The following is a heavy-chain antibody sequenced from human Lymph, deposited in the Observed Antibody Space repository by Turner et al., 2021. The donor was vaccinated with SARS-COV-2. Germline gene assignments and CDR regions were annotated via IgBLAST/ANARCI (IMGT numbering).Heavy chain of an antibody. CDR3: ARDVERYNDFWSGYSGGYGMDV. J-gene: IGHJ6*02. CDR1: GYTLNVSY. D-gene: IGHD3-3*01. Sequence: QVQPVQSGAEVKKPGASVKVSCKASGYTLNVSYMPWVRQAPGQGLEWMGWINPNSGGTIYAQKFQGRVTMTRDTSISAAYMELSRLRSDDTAVYYCARDVERYNDFWSGYSGGYGMDVWGQGTTVTVSS. CDR2: INPNSGGT. V-gene: IGHV1-2*02.